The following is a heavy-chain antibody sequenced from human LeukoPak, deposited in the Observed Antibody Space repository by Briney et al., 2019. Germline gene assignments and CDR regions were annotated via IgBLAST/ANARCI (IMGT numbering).Heavy chain of an antibody. CDR1: GYTFTSYY. CDR3: ARDTSSGWSSYYFDY. CDR2: INPSGGST. J-gene: IGHJ4*02. V-gene: IGHV1-46*01. Sequence: ASVKVSCKASGYTFTSYYMHWVRQAPGQGLEWMGIINPSGGSTSYAQKFQGRVTMTRDTSTSTVYMEQSSLRSEDTAVYYCARDTSSGWSSYYFDYWGQGTLVTVSS. D-gene: IGHD6-19*01.